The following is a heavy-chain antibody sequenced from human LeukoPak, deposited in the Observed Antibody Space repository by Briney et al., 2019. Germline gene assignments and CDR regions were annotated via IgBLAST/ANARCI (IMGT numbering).Heavy chain of an antibody. CDR2: IIPIFGTA. J-gene: IGHJ5*02. CDR3: ARTSDIVVVGWFDP. D-gene: IGHD2-15*01. V-gene: IGHV1-69*06. CDR1: GGTFSSYA. Sequence: GASVKVSCKASGGTFSSYAISCVRQAPGQGLEWMGGIIPIFGTANYAQKFQGRVTIPADKSTSTAYMGLSSLRSEDTAVYYCARTSDIVVVGWFDPWGQGTLVTVSS.